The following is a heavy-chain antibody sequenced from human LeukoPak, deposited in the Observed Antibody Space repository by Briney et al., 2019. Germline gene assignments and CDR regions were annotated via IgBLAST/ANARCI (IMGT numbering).Heavy chain of an antibody. D-gene: IGHD6-19*01. J-gene: IGHJ4*02. V-gene: IGHV3-21*01. CDR1: RSSFSSYS. CDR2: ISSSSSYI. CDR3: AKDGDYSSGWRY. Sequence: PGGSLRLSCAASRSSFSSYSMNWVRQAPGKGLEWVSSISSSSSYIYYADSVKGRFTISRDNAKNSLYLQMNSLRAEDTAVYYCAKDGDYSSGWRYWGQGTLVTVSS.